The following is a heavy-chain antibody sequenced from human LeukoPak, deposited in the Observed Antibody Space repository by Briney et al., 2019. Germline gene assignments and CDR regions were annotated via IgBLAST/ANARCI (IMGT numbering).Heavy chain of an antibody. CDR1: GGSISSSSYY. Sequence: SKTLSLTCTVSGGSISSSSYYWGWIRQPPGKGLEWIGSIYYSGSTYYNPSLKSRVTISVDTSKNQFSLKLSSVTAADTAVYYCARRISSHYYGSGALDYWGQGTLVTVSS. CDR3: ARRISSHYYGSGALDY. D-gene: IGHD3-10*01. CDR2: IYYSGST. V-gene: IGHV4-39*01. J-gene: IGHJ4*02.